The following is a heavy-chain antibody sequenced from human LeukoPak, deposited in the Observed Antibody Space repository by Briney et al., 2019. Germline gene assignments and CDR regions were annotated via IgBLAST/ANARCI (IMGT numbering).Heavy chain of an antibody. V-gene: IGHV3-30-3*01. Sequence: GGSLRLSCAASGFTFSSYAMHWVRQAPGKGLEWVAVISYDGSNKYYADSVKGRFTISRDNSKNTLYLQMNSLRVEDTAVYYCARGHSRGSGSYSQELDYWGQGTLVTVSS. CDR1: GFTFSSYA. J-gene: IGHJ4*02. D-gene: IGHD3-10*01. CDR3: ARGHSRGSGSYSQELDY. CDR2: ISYDGSNK.